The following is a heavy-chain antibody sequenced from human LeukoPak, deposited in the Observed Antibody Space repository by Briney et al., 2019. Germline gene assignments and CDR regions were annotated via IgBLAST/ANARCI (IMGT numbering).Heavy chain of an antibody. V-gene: IGHV3-43*02. J-gene: IGHJ3*02. CDR1: GFTFDDYA. CDR3: AKILNPHAFDI. D-gene: IGHD1-14*01. Sequence: GGSLRLSCAASGFTFDDYAMHWVRQAPGKGPEWVSYVTANGGTYYAVSVKGRFVISRDNRKNSLYLQMNILRPEDTALYYCAKILNPHAFDIWGQGTMVTVSS. CDR2: VTANGGT.